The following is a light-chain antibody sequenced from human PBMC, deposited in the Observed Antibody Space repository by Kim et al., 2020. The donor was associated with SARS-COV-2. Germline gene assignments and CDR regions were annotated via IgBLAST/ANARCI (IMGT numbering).Light chain of an antibody. CDR1: QSVSSN. V-gene: IGKV3-15*01. J-gene: IGKJ4*01. CDR2: GAS. Sequence: EIVMTQSPATLSLSPGERATLSCRASQSVSSNFAWYQQKPGQAPRLLIYGASTRATGIPARFSGSGSGTDFTLTISSLQSEDFAVYYCQQYSNWLLTFGGGTKVDIK. CDR3: QQYSNWLLT.